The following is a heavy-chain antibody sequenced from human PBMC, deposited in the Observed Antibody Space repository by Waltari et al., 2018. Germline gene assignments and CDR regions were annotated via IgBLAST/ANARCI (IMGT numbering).Heavy chain of an antibody. CDR1: GYTSNSYW. CDR2: LYPGDSDT. Sequence: EVQLVQSGAEVKKPGESLTNACKGSGYTSNSYWHGWVRQMPGKGLEWLGILYPGDSDTIYSPTFQGQVTISADKSISTAYLQWSSLKASDTAMYYCASLEQQLLDAFDIWGQGTMVTVSS. D-gene: IGHD6-13*01. J-gene: IGHJ3*02. V-gene: IGHV5-51*03. CDR3: ASLEQQLLDAFDI.